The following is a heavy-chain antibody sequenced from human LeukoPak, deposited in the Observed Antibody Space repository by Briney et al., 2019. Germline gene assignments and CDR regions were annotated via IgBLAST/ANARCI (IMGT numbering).Heavy chain of an antibody. Sequence: GGSLRLSCAASGFIFSSYGMNWVRQAPGKGLEWVSYISSGSSTVYYADSVKGRFTISRDNAKNSLYLQMNSLRAEDTAVYYCARFPDYFDSTGYYYSPFDYWGQGTLVTVSP. CDR2: ISSGSSTV. CDR3: ARFPDYFDSTGYYYSPFDY. D-gene: IGHD3-22*01. CDR1: GFIFSSYG. V-gene: IGHV3-48*01. J-gene: IGHJ4*02.